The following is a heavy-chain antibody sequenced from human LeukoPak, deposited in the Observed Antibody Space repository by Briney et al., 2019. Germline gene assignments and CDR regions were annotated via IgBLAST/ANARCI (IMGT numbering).Heavy chain of an antibody. D-gene: IGHD3-3*01. CDR3: TTDRMVYGGSEFTIFGVVIMLDY. V-gene: IGHV3-15*01. Sequence: GGSLRLSCAASGFTFSNAWMSWVRQAPGKGLEWVGRIKSKTDGGTTDYAAPVKGRFTISRDDSKNTLYLQMSSLKTEDTAVYYCTTDRMVYGGSEFTIFGVVIMLDYWGQGTLVTVSS. CDR2: IKSKTDGGTT. CDR1: GFTFSNAW. J-gene: IGHJ4*02.